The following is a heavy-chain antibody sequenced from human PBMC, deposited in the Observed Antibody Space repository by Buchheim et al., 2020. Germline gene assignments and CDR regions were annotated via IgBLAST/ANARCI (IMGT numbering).Heavy chain of an antibody. D-gene: IGHD1-26*01. Sequence: QVQLQQWGAGLLKPSETPSLTCAVYGGSFSGYYWSWIRQPPGKGLEWIGEINHSGSTNYNPSLKSRVTISVDTSKNQFSLKLSSVTAADTAVHYCARGPPVGSAQASVDYWGQGTL. CDR2: INHSGST. CDR3: ARGPPVGSAQASVDY. V-gene: IGHV4-34*01. J-gene: IGHJ4*02. CDR1: GGSFSGYY.